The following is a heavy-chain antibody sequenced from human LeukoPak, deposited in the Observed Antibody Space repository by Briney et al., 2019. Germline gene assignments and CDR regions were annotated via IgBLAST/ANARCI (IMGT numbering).Heavy chain of an antibody. V-gene: IGHV4-4*09. CDR3: ARGRTERYYYNYYMDV. CDR2: IYTSGTT. J-gene: IGHJ6*03. Sequence: SETLSLTCTVSGGSISSYYWSWIRQPPGKGLEWIGYIYTSGTTNYSPSLRRRVTMSLDMSKNQFSLKLSSVTAADTAAYYCARGRTERYYYNYYMDVWGKGTTVTVSS. CDR1: GGSISSYY.